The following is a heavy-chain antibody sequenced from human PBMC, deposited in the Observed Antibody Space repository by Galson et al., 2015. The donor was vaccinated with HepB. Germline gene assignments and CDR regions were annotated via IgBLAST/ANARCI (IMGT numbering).Heavy chain of an antibody. J-gene: IGHJ5*02. D-gene: IGHD3-10*01. CDR3: ARQGDGSGSYYSPINL. CDR1: GYSFTSYW. Sequence: SGAEVKKPGESLKISCKGSGYSFTSYWIGWVRQMPGKGLEWMGIIYPGDSDTRYSPSFQGQVTISADKSISTAYLQWSSLKASDTAMYYCARQGDGSGSYYSPINLWGQGTLVTVSS. CDR2: IYPGDSDT. V-gene: IGHV5-51*01.